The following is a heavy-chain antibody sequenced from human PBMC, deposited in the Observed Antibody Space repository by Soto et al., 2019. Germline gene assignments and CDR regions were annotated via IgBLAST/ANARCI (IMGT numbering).Heavy chain of an antibody. CDR1: GDSIGTINYY. D-gene: IGHD2-8*01. Sequence: QLQLQESGPGLVKPSETLSVTCSVSGDSIGTINYYWGWLRQPPGKGPEWIGSIYYSGSTHYNPTLRGRVTTSVDTSKNQFSLRLSSVTAADTAVYYCARHPGYTVPTVYATHYFDDWGQGVLVTVSS. CDR2: IYYSGST. CDR3: ARHPGYTVPTVYATHYFDD. V-gene: IGHV4-39*01. J-gene: IGHJ4*02.